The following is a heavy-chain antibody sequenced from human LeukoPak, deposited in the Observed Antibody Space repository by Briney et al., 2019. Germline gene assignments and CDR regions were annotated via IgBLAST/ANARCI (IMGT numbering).Heavy chain of an antibody. D-gene: IGHD6-19*01. CDR2: IYKSGST. V-gene: IGHV4-59*01. CDR3: AGLIAVAGTGFDY. J-gene: IGHJ4*02. Sequence: SETLSLTCSVSGGSISTYYWSWIRQSPGKGLDWIAYIYKSGSTKYNPSLASRVTISMDMSKNQFSLKLSSVTAADTAVYYCAGLIAVAGTGFDYWGQGTLVTVSS. CDR1: GGSISTYY.